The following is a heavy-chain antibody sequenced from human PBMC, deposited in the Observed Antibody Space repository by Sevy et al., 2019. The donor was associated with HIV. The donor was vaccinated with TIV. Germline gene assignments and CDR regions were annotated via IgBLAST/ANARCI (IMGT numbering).Heavy chain of an antibody. V-gene: IGHV3-43*01. CDR1: GFTFDDYT. D-gene: IGHD2-21*02. J-gene: IGHJ1*01. CDR3: AKERNCGRDCLYFQH. CDR2: INWNGDDT. Sequence: GGSLRLSCAASGFTFDDYTMHWVRQAPGKGLEWVSLINWNGDDTYYADSVKGRFTISRENSRNSLYLQMNSLGTEDTALYYCAKERNCGRDCLYFQHWGQGTLVTVSS.